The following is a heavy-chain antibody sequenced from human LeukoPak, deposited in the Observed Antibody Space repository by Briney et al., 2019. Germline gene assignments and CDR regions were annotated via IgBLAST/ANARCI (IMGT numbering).Heavy chain of an antibody. V-gene: IGHV3-23*01. CDR1: GFTFSSYA. CDR3: AKRGSVGTLGHFDY. J-gene: IGHJ4*02. CDR2: ISSNGAST. D-gene: IGHD6-13*01. Sequence: GGSLRLSCAASGFTFSSYAMSWVRQAPGKGLEWVSGISSNGASTYYVDSVKGRFTISRDNSKNTLFLQMNSLKAEDTAVYYCAKRGSVGTLGHFDYWGQGTLVSVSS.